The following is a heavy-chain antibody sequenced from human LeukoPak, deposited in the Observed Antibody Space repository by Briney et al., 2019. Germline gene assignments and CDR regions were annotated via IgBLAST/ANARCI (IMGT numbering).Heavy chain of an antibody. CDR1: GDSVSSNSAA. J-gene: IGHJ5*02. V-gene: IGHV6-1*01. CDR3: ARGRYGITGTTSNLWFDP. D-gene: IGHD1-7*01. Sequence: SQTLSLTCAISGDSVSSNSAAWNWIRQSPSRGLEWLGRTYYRSKWYNDYAVSVKSRITINPDTSKNQFSLRLNSVAPEDTAVYYCARGRYGITGTTSNLWFDPWGQGTLVTVSS. CDR2: TYYRSKWYN.